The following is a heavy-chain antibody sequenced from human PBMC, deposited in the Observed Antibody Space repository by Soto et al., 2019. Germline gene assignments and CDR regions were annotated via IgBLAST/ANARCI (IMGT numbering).Heavy chain of an antibody. CDR1: GASVSSGTYY. J-gene: IGHJ5*02. CDR2: IYYTGST. Sequence: QVQLQESGPGLVKPSETLSLTCTVFGASVSSGTYYWSWIRQAPGKGLEWVGHIYYTGSTNYNPSLSNRVTISVDTSKNHFSLQLTSVTAADTAVYYCARGAGFSYASTWFDIWGQGTLVTVSS. V-gene: IGHV4-61*03. D-gene: IGHD5-18*01. CDR3: ARGAGFSYASTWFDI.